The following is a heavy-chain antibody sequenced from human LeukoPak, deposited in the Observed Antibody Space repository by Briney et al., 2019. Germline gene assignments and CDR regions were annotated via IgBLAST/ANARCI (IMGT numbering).Heavy chain of an antibody. D-gene: IGHD5-18*01. Sequence: GGSLRLSCAASGFTFNTYSMNWVRQAPGKGLEWVSAISSSSTYIYYADSVKGRFTVSRDNAKNSLYLQMNSLRAEDTAVYYCARLRGGGIQLWLDCWGQGTLVTVSS. CDR3: ARLRGGGIQLWLDC. CDR2: ISSSSTYI. J-gene: IGHJ5*01. V-gene: IGHV3-21*01. CDR1: GFTFNTYS.